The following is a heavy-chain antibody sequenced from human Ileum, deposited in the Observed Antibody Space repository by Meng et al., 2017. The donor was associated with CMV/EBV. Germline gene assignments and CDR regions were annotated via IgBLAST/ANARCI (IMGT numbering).Heavy chain of an antibody. V-gene: IGHV3-48*02. CDR1: GFTFSSYS. Sequence: GGSLRLSCAVSGFTFSSYSMNWVRQAPGKGLEWVSYISSSSTIYYADSVKGRFTISRDNAKNSLYLQMNSLRDEDTAVYYCTRERILVVPAAIESYYYYGMDVWGQGTTVTVSS. CDR3: TRERILVVPAAIESYYYYGMDV. J-gene: IGHJ6*02. D-gene: IGHD2-2*01. CDR2: ISSSSTI.